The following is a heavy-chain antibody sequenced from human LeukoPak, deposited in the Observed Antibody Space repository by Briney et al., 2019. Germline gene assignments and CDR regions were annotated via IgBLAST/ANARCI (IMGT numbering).Heavy chain of an antibody. J-gene: IGHJ4*02. CDR1: GFAFSTYT. V-gene: IGHV3-30*04. CDR3: AKDRIYYDILTGGDY. CDR2: ISYDGSNK. Sequence: GGSLRLSCAASGFAFSTYTMHWVRQAPGKGLEWVAVISYDGSNKQYGDSVKGRFTISRDNSKNTLYLQMNSLRAEDTAVYYCAKDRIYYDILTGGDYWGQGTLVTVSS. D-gene: IGHD3-9*01.